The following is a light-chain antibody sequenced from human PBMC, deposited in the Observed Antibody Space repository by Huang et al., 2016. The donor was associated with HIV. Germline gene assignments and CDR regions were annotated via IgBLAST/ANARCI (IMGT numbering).Light chain of an antibody. CDR1: QSVSRF. J-gene: IGKJ4*01. Sequence: EIVLTQSPATLSLSPGDRATLSCRASQSVSRFLAWYQQKDGQAPRLLIYHASNRAIDIPARFSGSGAGTEFTLTISSLEPEDFAVYYCQQRSSWPRVTFGGGTKVELK. CDR2: HAS. V-gene: IGKV3-11*01. CDR3: QQRSSWPRVT.